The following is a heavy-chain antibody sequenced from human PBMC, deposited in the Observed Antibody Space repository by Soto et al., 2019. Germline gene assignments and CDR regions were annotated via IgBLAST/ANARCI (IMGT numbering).Heavy chain of an antibody. CDR1: GGSISSDY. D-gene: IGHD1-1*01. CDR3: ARVQDY. J-gene: IGHJ4*02. CDR2: IYYSGST. V-gene: IGHV4-59*01. Sequence: PSETLALTFTVSGGSISSDYWSWIRQPPGKGLEWIGYIYYSGSTNYNPSLKSRVTISVDTSKNQFSLKLSSVTAADTAVYYCARVQDYWGQGILVTVSS.